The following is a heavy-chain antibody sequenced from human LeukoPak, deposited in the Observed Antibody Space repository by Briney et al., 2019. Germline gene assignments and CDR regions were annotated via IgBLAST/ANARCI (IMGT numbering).Heavy chain of an antibody. CDR3: ARNVGAYYYDSSGYYVY. D-gene: IGHD3-22*01. J-gene: IGHJ4*02. CDR1: GFTFSMFG. CDR2: IWYDGGNK. Sequence: GGSLRLSCAASGFTFSMFGMHWVRQAPGKGLEWVALIWYDGGNKYYADSVKGRFTISRDNSRNTLYLQMNSLRAEDTAVYYCARNVGAYYYDSSGYYVYWGQGTLVTISS. V-gene: IGHV3-33*01.